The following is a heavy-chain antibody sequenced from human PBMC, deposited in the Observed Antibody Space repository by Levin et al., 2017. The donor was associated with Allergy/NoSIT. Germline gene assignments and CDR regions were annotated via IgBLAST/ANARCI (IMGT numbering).Heavy chain of an antibody. V-gene: IGHV3-73*01. D-gene: IGHD1-26*01. CDR2: IGPNAKNYAP. CDR1: GFTFSGST. J-gene: IGHJ4*02. Sequence: GGSLRLSCAASGFTFSGSTMHWVRQASGKGLEWIGRIGPNAKNYAPSYAASVKGRFTISRDDSKNTAYLQMHSRKTEDTAGYYGSSSDGPVYGYYEDSWGQGTLVTVSA. CDR3: SSSDGPVYGYYEDS.